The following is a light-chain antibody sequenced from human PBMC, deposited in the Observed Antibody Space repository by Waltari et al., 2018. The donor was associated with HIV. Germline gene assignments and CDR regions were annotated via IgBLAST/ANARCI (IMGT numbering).Light chain of an antibody. CDR3: QQSYSTPLT. Sequence: IQMTQSPSSPSASVGARVTITCRASQSISSYLNWYQQKPGKAPKLLIYAASSLQSGVPSRFSGSGSGTDFTLTISSLQPEDFATYYCQQSYSTPLTFGGGTKVEIK. V-gene: IGKV1-39*01. CDR1: QSISSY. CDR2: AAS. J-gene: IGKJ4*01.